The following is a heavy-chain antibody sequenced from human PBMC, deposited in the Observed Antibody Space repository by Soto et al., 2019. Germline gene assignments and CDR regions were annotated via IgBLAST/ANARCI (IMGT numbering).Heavy chain of an antibody. CDR3: ARPLDCSSTSCYLPLYYYYIMDV. Sequence: PGGSLRLSCAASGFTFSSSAMHWVRQAPGKGLEWVAVISYDGSNKYYADSVKGRFTISRDNSKNTLYLQMNSLRAEDTAVYHCARPLDCSSTSCYLPLYYYYIMDVWGQGTTVTVSS. V-gene: IGHV3-30-3*01. J-gene: IGHJ6*02. D-gene: IGHD2-2*01. CDR2: ISYDGSNK. CDR1: GFTFSSSA.